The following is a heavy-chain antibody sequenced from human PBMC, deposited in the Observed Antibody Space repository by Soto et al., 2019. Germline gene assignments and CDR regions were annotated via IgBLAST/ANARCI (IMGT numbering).Heavy chain of an antibody. CDR3: ARGDSTDCSNGVCSFFYNHDMDV. J-gene: IGHJ6*02. Sequence: ASVKVSCKASGYSFTDYHIHWVRQAPGQGLEWLGRINPKSGGTSTAQRFQGWVTMTTDTSISTASMELTRLTSDDTAIYYCARGDSTDCSNGVCSFFYNHDMDVWGQGTTVTVS. CDR1: GYSFTDYH. V-gene: IGHV1-2*04. CDR2: INPKSGGT. D-gene: IGHD2-8*01.